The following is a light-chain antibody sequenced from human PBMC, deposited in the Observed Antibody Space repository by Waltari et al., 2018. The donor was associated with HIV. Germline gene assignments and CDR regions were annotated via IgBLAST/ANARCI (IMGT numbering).Light chain of an antibody. CDR2: AAS. CDR1: QAIGAN. V-gene: IGKV1-39*01. CDR3: QQTSLLPRT. Sequence: DFQMAQSPSSLAPSVGDRVTLSCRTSQAIGANLNWYQRKSGKAPTLLLYAASILHTNVSSRFSGGGSGTNFTLTINSLQPDDSATYYCQQTSLLPRTFGRGTRLEI. J-gene: IGKJ5*01.